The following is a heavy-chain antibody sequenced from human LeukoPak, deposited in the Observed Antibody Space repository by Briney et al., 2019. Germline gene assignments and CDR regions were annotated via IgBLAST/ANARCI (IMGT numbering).Heavy chain of an antibody. V-gene: IGHV3-66*01. CDR1: GFTVRNNY. Sequence: GGSLRLSCAASGFTVRNNYMNWDRQAPGKGLEWVSVIYTAGGTYYADSVKGRFTISRDISKNTLYLQMNSLRPEDTAVYYCARGPNSDYPCWGQGTLVTVSS. CDR2: IYTAGGT. CDR3: ARGPNSDYPC. D-gene: IGHD4-11*01. J-gene: IGHJ4*02.